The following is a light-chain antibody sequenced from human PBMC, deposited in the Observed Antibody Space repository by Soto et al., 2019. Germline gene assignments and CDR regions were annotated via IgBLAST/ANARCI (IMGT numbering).Light chain of an antibody. CDR2: GAS. CDR3: LHDGSSPYT. Sequence: EIVLTQSPGTLSLSPGERATLSCRASQSVSSSYLAWYQQKPGQAPRPLIYGASSRATGIPDRFSGSGSGTDFTLTISRLEPEDFAVYYWLHDGSSPYTFGQGTKMEIK. V-gene: IGKV3-20*01. CDR1: QSVSSSY. J-gene: IGKJ2*01.